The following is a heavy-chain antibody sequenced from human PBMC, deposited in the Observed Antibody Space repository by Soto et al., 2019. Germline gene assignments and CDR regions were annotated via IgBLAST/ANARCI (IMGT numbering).Heavy chain of an antibody. CDR2: IVPIYRTA. V-gene: IGHV1-69*13. CDR1: GGTFSSYR. Sequence: SVKVSFKASGGTFSSYRFNWVRQARGQGLEWLGGIVPIYRTADYAQKFQGRVTITADESTRTVYLELSSLKSQDTALYYCARDSGAKLSSSWGQGTLVTVSS. CDR3: ARDSGAKLSSS. J-gene: IGHJ4*02. D-gene: IGHD6-13*01.